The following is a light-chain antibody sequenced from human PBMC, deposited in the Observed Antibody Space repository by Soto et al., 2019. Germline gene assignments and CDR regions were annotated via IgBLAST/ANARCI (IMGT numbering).Light chain of an antibody. CDR2: LNSDGSH. V-gene: IGLV4-69*01. Sequence: QPVLTQSPSASASLGASVKLTCTLSSGHSTYAIAWHQQQPEQGHRYLMKLNSDGSHSKGDGIPDRFSVSSSGAERYLTISVLQSEDEADYFCQTWGTGIQVIFGGGTKLTVL. J-gene: IGLJ2*01. CDR3: QTWGTGIQVI. CDR1: SGHSTYA.